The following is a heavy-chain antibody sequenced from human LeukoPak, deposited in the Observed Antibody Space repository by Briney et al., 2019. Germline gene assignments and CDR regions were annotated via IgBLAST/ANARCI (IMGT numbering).Heavy chain of an antibody. Sequence: NPGGSLRLSCAASGFTFSSHSMNWVRQAPGKGLGWVSSISSSSSFIYYADSVKGRFTISRDNAKSSLYLQMNSLRAEDTAVYYCASRACTDGVCSFDYWGQGTLVTVSS. D-gene: IGHD2-8*01. V-gene: IGHV3-21*06. CDR3: ASRACTDGVCSFDY. CDR1: GFTFSSHS. CDR2: ISSSSSFI. J-gene: IGHJ4*03.